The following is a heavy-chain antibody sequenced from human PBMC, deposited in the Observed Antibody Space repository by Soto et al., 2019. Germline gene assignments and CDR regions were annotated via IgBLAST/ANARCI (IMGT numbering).Heavy chain of an antibody. V-gene: IGHV4-59*01. CDR3: ARGPYAGYSSGWYYFDY. J-gene: IGHJ4*02. Sequence: SETLSLTCTVSGGSISSYYWSWIRQPPGKGLEWIGYIYYSGSTNYNPSLKSRVTISVDTSKNQFSLKLSSVTAADTAVYYCARGPYAGYSSGWYYFDYWGQGALVTVSS. D-gene: IGHD6-19*01. CDR1: GGSISSYY. CDR2: IYYSGST.